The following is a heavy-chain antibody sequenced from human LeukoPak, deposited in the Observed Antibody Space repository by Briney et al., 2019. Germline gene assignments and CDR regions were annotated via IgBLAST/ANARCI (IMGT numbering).Heavy chain of an antibody. Sequence: SVKVSCKASGGTFSSYAISWVRQAPGQGLEWMGGIIPIFGTANYAQKFQGRVTITADESTSTAYMELSSLRSEDTAVYYCARIGDFWSGYPDFDYWGQGTLVTVSS. CDR1: GGTFSSYA. CDR2: IIPIFGTA. CDR3: ARIGDFWSGYPDFDY. V-gene: IGHV1-69*01. D-gene: IGHD3-3*01. J-gene: IGHJ4*02.